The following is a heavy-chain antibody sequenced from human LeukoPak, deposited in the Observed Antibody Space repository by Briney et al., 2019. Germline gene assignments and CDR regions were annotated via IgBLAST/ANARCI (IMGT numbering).Heavy chain of an antibody. CDR2: IIPIFGTT. Sequence: GSSVKVSCKASGGTFSSSGISWVRQAPGQGLEWMGGIIPIFGTTNYAQKFQDRVTITADKYTSTAYTELSSLRSEDTAFYYCARDINYYMDVWGKGTTVTVSS. CDR1: GGTFSSSG. V-gene: IGHV1-69*06. J-gene: IGHJ6*03. CDR3: ARDINYYMDV.